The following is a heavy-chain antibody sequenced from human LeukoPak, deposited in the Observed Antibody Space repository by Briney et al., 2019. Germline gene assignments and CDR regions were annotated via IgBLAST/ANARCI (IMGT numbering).Heavy chain of an antibody. CDR2: ISGDGVST. J-gene: IGHJ4*02. V-gene: IGHV3-43*02. CDR1: GLPIADFA. CDR3: AKESGKFDY. Sequence: PGGSLRLSCVASGLPIADFAMHWVRQAPGKGLEWVSLISGDGVSTFYTDSVRGRFSISRNNTKNSLYVEMNSLRTEDTAMYYCAKESGKFDYWGQGTLVAVSS.